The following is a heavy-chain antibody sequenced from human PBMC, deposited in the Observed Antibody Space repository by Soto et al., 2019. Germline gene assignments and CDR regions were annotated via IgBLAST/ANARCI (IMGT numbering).Heavy chain of an antibody. Sequence: QVQLVESGGGVVQPGGSLRLSCATSGFTFTSYTMHWVRQAPGKGLEWVATFWYDASGQKYADSVKGRFTISINPSTSTLYLHMDSLRPEDTALYYCAFGSWNQYYFDYWGQEILVTVSS. V-gene: IGHV3-33*01. D-gene: IGHD6-13*01. CDR3: AFGSWNQYYFDY. J-gene: IGHJ4*02. CDR1: GFTFTSYT. CDR2: FWYDASGQ.